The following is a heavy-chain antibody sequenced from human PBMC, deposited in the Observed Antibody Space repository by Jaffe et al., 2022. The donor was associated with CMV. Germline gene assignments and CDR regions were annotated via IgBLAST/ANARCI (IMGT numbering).Heavy chain of an antibody. D-gene: IGHD3-10*01. CDR1: GGSISSSSYY. CDR2: IYYSGST. Sequence: QLQLQESGPGLVKPSETLSLTCTVSGGSISSSSYYWGWIRQPPGKGLEWIGSIYYSGSTYYNPSLKSRVTISVDTSKNQFSLKLSSVTAADTAVYYCARQDLLGRNHYDYWGQGTLVTVSS. J-gene: IGHJ4*02. V-gene: IGHV4-39*01. CDR3: ARQDLLGRNHYDY.